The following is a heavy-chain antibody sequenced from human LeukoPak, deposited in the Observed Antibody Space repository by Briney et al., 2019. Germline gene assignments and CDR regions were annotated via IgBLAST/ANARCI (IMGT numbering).Heavy chain of an antibody. CDR3: LIWGDQTH. CDR2: IYYSGST. Sequence: SETLSLTCTVSGGCISSSSYYWGWIRQPPGKGLEWIGSIYYSGSTYYNPSLKSRVTISVDTSKNQFSLKLSSVTAADTAVYYCLIWGDQTHWRQGTLVTVSS. J-gene: IGHJ4*02. D-gene: IGHD3-16*01. CDR1: GGCISSSSYY. V-gene: IGHV4-39*01.